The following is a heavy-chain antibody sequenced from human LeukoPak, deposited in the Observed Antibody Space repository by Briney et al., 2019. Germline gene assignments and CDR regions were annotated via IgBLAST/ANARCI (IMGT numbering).Heavy chain of an antibody. CDR2: IIETGASP. CDR1: GFSFSLYA. CDR3: ARRGAGSGGLDY. V-gene: IGHV3-23*01. J-gene: IGHJ4*02. Sequence: PGGSLRLSCAASGFSFSLYAMNWVRQAPGKGLEWVSTIIETGASPYYADSVRGRFTVSRDSSKNMFYLQMNSLRAEDTAIYYCARRGAGSGGLDYWSQGTLVTVSS. D-gene: IGHD6-19*01.